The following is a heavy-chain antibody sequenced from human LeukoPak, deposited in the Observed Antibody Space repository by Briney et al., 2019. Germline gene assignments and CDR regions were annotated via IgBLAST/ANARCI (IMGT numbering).Heavy chain of an antibody. J-gene: IGHJ4*02. D-gene: IGHD3-3*01. CDR1: GFTFSSYA. Sequence: GGSLRLSCAASGFTFSSYAMSWVRQAPGKGLEWVSSILGSGGSDSTYYADSVKGRFTLSRDNSKNTLYLHMNSLRAEDTAVYYCAKEEWLGKMNFFDYWGQGSLVTVSS. CDR3: AKEEWLGKMNFFDY. V-gene: IGHV3-23*01. CDR2: ILGSGGSDST.